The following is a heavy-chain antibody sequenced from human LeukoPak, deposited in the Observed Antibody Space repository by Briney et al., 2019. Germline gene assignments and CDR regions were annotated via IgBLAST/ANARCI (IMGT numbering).Heavy chain of an antibody. D-gene: IGHD5-12*01. CDR2: ISYDGSNK. CDR1: GFTFSIYA. CDR3: ARFSGLRYPAPGY. V-gene: IGHV3-30-3*01. Sequence: GGSLRLSCAASGFTFSIYALHWVRQAPGKGLEWVAVISYDGSNKYYVDSVKGRFTISRDNAKNSLYLQMNSLRAEDTAVYYCARFSGLRYPAPGYWGQGTLVTVSS. J-gene: IGHJ4*02.